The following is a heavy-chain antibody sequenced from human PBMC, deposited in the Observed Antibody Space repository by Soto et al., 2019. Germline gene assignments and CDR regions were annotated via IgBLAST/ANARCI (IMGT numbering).Heavy chain of an antibody. CDR3: VRDAGHRGDY. CDR1: GFTFGNYW. D-gene: IGHD3-10*01. Sequence: EVQLLESGGGLIQPGGSLRLSCAASGFTFGNYWMHWVRQSPGKGLVWVSSINGDGSSATYADSVEGRFTVSRDSAKNTLHLQMNSLTVEDTAVYYCVRDAGHRGDYWGQGTLVTVSS. CDR2: INGDGSSA. J-gene: IGHJ4*02. V-gene: IGHV3-74*03.